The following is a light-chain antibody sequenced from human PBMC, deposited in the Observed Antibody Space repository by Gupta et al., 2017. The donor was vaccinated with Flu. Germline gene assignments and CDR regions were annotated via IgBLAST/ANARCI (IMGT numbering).Light chain of an antibody. CDR3: QQRIYCPDT. J-gene: IGKJ2*01. Sequence: PATLSLSPGERAALSCRARQSVNSDLACYQHKTAQAPRLLSYGASTRATGIPARCSGSGSGTDFTLTISSLEPEDFAVYYCQQRIYCPDTFGQGTKLQIK. CDR2: GAS. CDR1: QSVNSD. V-gene: IGKV3-11*01.